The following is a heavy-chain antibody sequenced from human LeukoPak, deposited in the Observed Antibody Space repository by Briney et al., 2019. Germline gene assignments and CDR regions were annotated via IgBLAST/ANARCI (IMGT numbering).Heavy chain of an antibody. CDR3: ALPYYDFWSGYSSMDV. J-gene: IGHJ6*03. CDR1: GGTFSSYA. CDR2: IIPIFGTA. V-gene: IGHV1-69*05. D-gene: IGHD3-3*01. Sequence: SVKVSCKASGGTFSSYAISWVRQAPRQGLEWMGRIIPIFGTANYAQKFQGRVTIATDESTSTAYMELSSLRSEDTAVYYCALPYYDFWSGYSSMDVWGKGTTVTVSS.